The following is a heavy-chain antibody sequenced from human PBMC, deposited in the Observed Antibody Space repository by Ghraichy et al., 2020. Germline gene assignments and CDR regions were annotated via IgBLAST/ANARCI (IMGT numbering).Heavy chain of an antibody. CDR2: ISYDGSNK. CDR3: ARARFIAVAGDY. J-gene: IGHJ4*02. CDR1: GFTFSTYA. Sequence: GGSLRLSCSASGFTFSTYAMHWVRQAPGKGLEWVAVISYDGSNKYYADSVKGRFTISRDNSKNTLYLQMNNLRAEDTAVYYCARARFIAVAGDYWGQGTLVTVSS. D-gene: IGHD6-19*01. V-gene: IGHV3-30-3*01.